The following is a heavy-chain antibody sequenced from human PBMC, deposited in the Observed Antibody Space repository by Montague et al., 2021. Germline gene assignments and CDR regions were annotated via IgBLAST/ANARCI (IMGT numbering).Heavy chain of an antibody. J-gene: IGHJ5*02. V-gene: IGHV4-61*01. CDR1: GDSVRCGIYH. CDR2: ICDGGSA. D-gene: IGHD3-22*01. Sequence: SETLSLTCSVSGDSVRCGIYHWGWIRQSPGKGLEWIGYICDGGSATYKTSLGSRVTMSLDTSSNQFSLNLRSATAADTAVYYCAAYYYGSGGRGSWGQGTLVTVSS. CDR3: AAYYYGSGGRGS.